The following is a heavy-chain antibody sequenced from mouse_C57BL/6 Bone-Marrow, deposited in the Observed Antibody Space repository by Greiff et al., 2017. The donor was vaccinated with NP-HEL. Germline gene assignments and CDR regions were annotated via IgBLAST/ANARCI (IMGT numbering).Heavy chain of an antibody. CDR3: TSWRLLFAY. D-gene: IGHD1-1*01. V-gene: IGHV14-4*01. Sequence: EVKLVESGAELVRPGASVKLSCTASGFNIKDDYMHWVKQRPEQGLEWIGWIDPENGDTEYASKFQGKATITSYTSSNTAYLQLCSLTSEDTAVYYCTSWRLLFAYWGQGTRVTVSA. CDR2: IDPENGDT. J-gene: IGHJ3*01. CDR1: GFNIKDDY.